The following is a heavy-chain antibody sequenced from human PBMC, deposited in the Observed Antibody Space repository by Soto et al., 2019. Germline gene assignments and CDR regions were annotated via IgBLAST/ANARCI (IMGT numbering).Heavy chain of an antibody. J-gene: IGHJ5*02. CDR2: IWDDGSNK. Sequence: GGSLRLSCAASGFTFSSYGMHWVRQAPGKGLEWVAVIWDDGSNKYYADSVKGRFTISRDNSKNTLYLQMNSLRAEDTAVYYCAREEIVGATLGYGGWFDPWGQGTLVTVSS. CDR3: AREEIVGATLGYGGWFDP. CDR1: GFTFSSYG. V-gene: IGHV3-33*08. D-gene: IGHD1-26*01.